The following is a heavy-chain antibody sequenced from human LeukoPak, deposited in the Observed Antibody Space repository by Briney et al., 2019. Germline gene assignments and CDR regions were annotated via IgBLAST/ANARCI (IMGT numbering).Heavy chain of an antibody. D-gene: IGHD6-13*01. Sequence: GASVKVSCKASGYTFTSYYMHWVRQAPGQGLEWMGIINPSGGSTSYAQKFQGRVTMTRDTSTSTVYMELSSLRSEDTAVYYCARGSLIAAAGTGFDYWGQGTLVTVSS. CDR1: GYTFTSYY. V-gene: IGHV1-46*01. CDR2: INPSGGST. J-gene: IGHJ4*02. CDR3: ARGSLIAAAGTGFDY.